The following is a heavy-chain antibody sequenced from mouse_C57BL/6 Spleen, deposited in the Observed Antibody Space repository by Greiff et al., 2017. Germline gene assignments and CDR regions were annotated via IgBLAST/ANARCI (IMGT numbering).Heavy chain of an antibody. Sequence: VQLQQSGPELVKPGASVKISCKASGYAFSSSWMNWVKQRPGKGLEWIGRIYPGDGDTNYNGKFKGKATLTADKSSSTAYMQLSSLTSEESAVYFCAREGYPWYFDVWGTGTTVTVSS. CDR1: GYAFSSSW. CDR3: AREGYPWYFDV. D-gene: IGHD2-14*01. J-gene: IGHJ1*03. CDR2: IYPGDGDT. V-gene: IGHV1-82*01.